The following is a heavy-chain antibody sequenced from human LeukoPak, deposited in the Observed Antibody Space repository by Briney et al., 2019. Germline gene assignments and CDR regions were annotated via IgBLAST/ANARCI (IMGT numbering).Heavy chain of an antibody. CDR1: GFTFSSYA. D-gene: IGHD1-26*01. Sequence: GGSLRLSCAASGFTFSSYAMSWVRQAPGKGLEWVSAISGSGGSTYYADSVKGRFTISRDNSKNTLYLQMNSLRAEDTAVYYCARGPLGNYYFDYWGQGTLVTVSS. CDR3: ARGPLGNYYFDY. CDR2: ISGSGGST. V-gene: IGHV3-23*01. J-gene: IGHJ4*02.